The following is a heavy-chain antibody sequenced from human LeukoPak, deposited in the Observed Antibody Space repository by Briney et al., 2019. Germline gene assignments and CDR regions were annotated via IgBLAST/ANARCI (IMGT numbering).Heavy chain of an antibody. D-gene: IGHD2-15*01. V-gene: IGHV3-48*01. Sequence: GGSLRLSCAASGFTFSSYWMHWVRQAPGNGLEWVSYISSSSSTIYYADSVKGRFTISRDNAKNSLYLQMNSLRAEDTAVYYCARPWDCSGGSCHSHFHAFDIWGQGTMVTVSS. CDR2: ISSSSSTI. CDR1: GFTFSSYW. J-gene: IGHJ3*02. CDR3: ARPWDCSGGSCHSHFHAFDI.